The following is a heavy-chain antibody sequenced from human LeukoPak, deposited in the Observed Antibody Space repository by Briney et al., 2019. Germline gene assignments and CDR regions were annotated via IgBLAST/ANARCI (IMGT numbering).Heavy chain of an antibody. CDR1: GYNFTTYW. CDR2: IYPGDSDT. Sequence: GESLKISCQASGYNFTTYWIAWVRQMPGKGLEWMGIIYPGDSDTIYSPSFQGQVTMSADRSISTAFLQWSSLKASDTAIYYCARRETWRAPFDYWGLGTLVTVSS. J-gene: IGHJ4*02. D-gene: IGHD5-12*01. V-gene: IGHV5-51*01. CDR3: ARRETWRAPFDY.